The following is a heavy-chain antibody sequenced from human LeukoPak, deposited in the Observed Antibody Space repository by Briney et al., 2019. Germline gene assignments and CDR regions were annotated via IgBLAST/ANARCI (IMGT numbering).Heavy chain of an antibody. CDR3: ASRSLMVRGVIG. Sequence: GGSLRLSCAASGFTFSSYAMHWVRQAPGKVLEWVAVISYDGSNKYYADSVKGRFTISRDNSKNTLYLQMNSLRAEDTAVYYCASRSLMVRGVIGWGQGTLVTVSS. CDR1: GFTFSSYA. V-gene: IGHV3-30*04. D-gene: IGHD3-10*01. J-gene: IGHJ4*02. CDR2: ISYDGSNK.